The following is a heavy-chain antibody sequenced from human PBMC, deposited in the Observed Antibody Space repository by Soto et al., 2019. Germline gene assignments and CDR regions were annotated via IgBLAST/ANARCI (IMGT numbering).Heavy chain of an antibody. CDR3: ARHKSGSDWLDP. D-gene: IGHD2-15*01. CDR1: GGSISYISYC. V-gene: IGHV4-39*01. J-gene: IGHJ5*02. CDR2: MFYSGAT. Sequence: SETLSLTCTVSGGSISYISYCWGWIRQPPGKGLQWIGCMFYSGATYYNPSLKNRVTLSVDTSNNEFSLKLVSVTAPDTAVYYCARHKSGSDWLDPWGQGTLVTSPQ.